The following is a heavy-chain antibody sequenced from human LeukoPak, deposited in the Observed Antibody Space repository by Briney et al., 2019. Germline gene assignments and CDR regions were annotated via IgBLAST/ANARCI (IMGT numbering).Heavy chain of an antibody. Sequence: ASVKVSCKASGYTFTSYGISWVRQAPGQGLEWMGWISAYNGNTNYAQKLQGRVTMTTDTSTSTAYMELRSLRSDDTAVYYCARDRTAMATTNFDYWSQGTLVTVSS. CDR2: ISAYNGNT. CDR1: GYTFTSYG. CDR3: ARDRTAMATTNFDY. J-gene: IGHJ4*02. V-gene: IGHV1-18*01. D-gene: IGHD5-18*01.